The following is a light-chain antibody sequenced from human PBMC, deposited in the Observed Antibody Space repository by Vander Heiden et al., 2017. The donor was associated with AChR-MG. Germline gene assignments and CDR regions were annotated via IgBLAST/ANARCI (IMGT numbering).Light chain of an antibody. V-gene: IGKV1-39*01. J-gene: IGKJ2*01. Sequence: DIQMTQSPSSLSASGGDRVTIACRASQSISTYLNWYQQKPVKAPKFLIYAASNLQSEVPSRFSGSGSGTDFNITITDLQPEDFATYYCQQTYRTPFTFGQGTKLEIK. CDR1: QSISTY. CDR2: AAS. CDR3: QQTYRTPFT.